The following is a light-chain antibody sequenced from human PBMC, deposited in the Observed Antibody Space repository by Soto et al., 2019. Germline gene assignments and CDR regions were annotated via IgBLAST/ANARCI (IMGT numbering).Light chain of an antibody. V-gene: IGKV3-20*01. CDR1: QSIAGRNY. CDR2: SAS. J-gene: IGKJ2*01. CDR3: QQYQSTPYT. Sequence: EIMLKHSPGTLSLSPGERATLSCGASQSIAGRNYLAWYQQKPGRAPRLLIYSASSRAAGIPARFSGSGTGTDFTLTINRLEPEDSAVYYCQQYQSTPYTFGQGTKVDIK.